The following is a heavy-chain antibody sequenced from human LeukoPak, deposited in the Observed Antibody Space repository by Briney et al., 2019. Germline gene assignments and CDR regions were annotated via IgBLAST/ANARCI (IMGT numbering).Heavy chain of an antibody. D-gene: IGHD6-6*01. CDR3: TRARDIAALGY. Sequence: PGGSLRLSCTASGFTFGDYAMSWVRQAPGKGLEWVAFIRSKAYGGTTEYAASVKGRFTISRDDSKSIAYLQMNSLKTEDTAVYYCTRARDIAALGYWGQGTLVTVSS. V-gene: IGHV3-49*04. CDR2: IRSKAYGGTT. CDR1: GFTFGDYA. J-gene: IGHJ4*02.